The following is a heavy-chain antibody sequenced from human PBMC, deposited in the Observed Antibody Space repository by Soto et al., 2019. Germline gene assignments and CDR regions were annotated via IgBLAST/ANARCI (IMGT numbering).Heavy chain of an antibody. CDR3: ARSGYSGYDFYYYYGMDV. CDR1: GYTFTGYY. D-gene: IGHD5-12*01. V-gene: IGHV1-2*04. Sequence: QVQLVQSGAEVKKPGASVKVSCKASGYTFTGYYMHWVRQAPGQGLEWMGWINPNSGGTNYAQKFQGWVTMTRDTSISTAYMELSRLRSDDTAVYYCARSGYSGYDFYYYYGMDVWGQGTTVTVSS. J-gene: IGHJ6*02. CDR2: INPNSGGT.